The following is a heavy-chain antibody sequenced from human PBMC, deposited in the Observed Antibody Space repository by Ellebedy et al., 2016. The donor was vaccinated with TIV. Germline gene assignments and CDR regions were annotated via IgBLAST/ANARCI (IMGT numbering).Heavy chain of an antibody. CDR2: IYYSGTT. Sequence: SETLSLTCSVSGDSISSGGYYWGWVRQPPGKGLEWIGHIYYSGTTYYNPSLNSRVDISVDMSENHFSLKMTSVTAADTAMYYCVRDFHDYGVDPFDVWGQGTMVTVSS. D-gene: IGHD4-17*01. CDR3: VRDFHDYGVDPFDV. CDR1: GDSISSGGYY. V-gene: IGHV4-31*03. J-gene: IGHJ3*01.